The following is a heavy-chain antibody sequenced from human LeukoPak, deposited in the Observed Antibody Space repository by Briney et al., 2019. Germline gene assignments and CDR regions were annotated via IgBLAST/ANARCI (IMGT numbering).Heavy chain of an antibody. D-gene: IGHD3-10*01. CDR1: GYTFTSYY. Sequence: GASVKVSCKASGYTFTSYYMHWVRQAPGQGLEWMGIINPSGGSTSYAQKFQGRVTTTRDTSTSTVYMELSSLRSEDTAVYYCARATMVRGADDAFDIWGQGTMVTVSS. V-gene: IGHV1-46*01. CDR3: ARATMVRGADDAFDI. CDR2: INPSGGST. J-gene: IGHJ3*02.